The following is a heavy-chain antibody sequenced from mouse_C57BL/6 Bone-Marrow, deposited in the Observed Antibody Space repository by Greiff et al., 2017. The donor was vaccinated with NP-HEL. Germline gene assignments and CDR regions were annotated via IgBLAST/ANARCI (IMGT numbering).Heavy chain of an antibody. Sequence: QVQLQQSGAELVKPGASVKLSCKASGYTFTEYTIHWVKQRSGQGLEWIGWFYPGGGSIKYNEKFKDKATLTADKSSSAVYMELSRMTSEDSAVYFCARHEGIYYGNPAWFAYWGQGTLVTVSA. CDR3: ARHEGIYYGNPAWFAY. D-gene: IGHD2-1*01. CDR2: FYPGGGSI. V-gene: IGHV1-62-2*01. CDR1: GYTFTEYT. J-gene: IGHJ3*01.